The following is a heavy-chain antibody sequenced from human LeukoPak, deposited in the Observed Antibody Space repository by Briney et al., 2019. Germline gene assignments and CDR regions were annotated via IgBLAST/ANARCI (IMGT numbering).Heavy chain of an antibody. V-gene: IGHV3-23*01. J-gene: IGHJ4*02. CDR2: ISGIGGKT. Sequence: GGSLRLSCAASGFTFSTYAMSWVRQAPGKGLERVSAISGIGGKTYYADSVKGRFTISRDNTKNTLYLQMNSLRAEDTAVYYCAKETARPAGVFEYWGQGTRVTVSS. D-gene: IGHD1-14*01. CDR3: AKETARPAGVFEY. CDR1: GFTFSTYA.